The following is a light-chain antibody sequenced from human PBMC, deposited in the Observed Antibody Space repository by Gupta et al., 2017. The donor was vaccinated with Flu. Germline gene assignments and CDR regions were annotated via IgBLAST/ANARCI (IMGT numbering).Light chain of an antibody. CDR3: AAWDDSLVV. Sequence: QSVLTQPPSASGTPGQRVTISCSGSSSNIGSNTVNWYQQLPGTAPKLLIYSNNQRPSGVPDRFSGSKSGTSAALASSGLQSEDEADYYCAAWDDSLVVFGGGTKLTVL. J-gene: IGLJ2*01. CDR1: SSNIGSNT. V-gene: IGLV1-44*01. CDR2: SNN.